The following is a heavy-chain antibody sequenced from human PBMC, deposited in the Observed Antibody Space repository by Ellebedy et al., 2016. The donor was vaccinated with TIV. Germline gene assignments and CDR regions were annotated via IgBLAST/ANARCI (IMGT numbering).Heavy chain of an antibody. CDR3: ARAHPPPAGVNWFDP. J-gene: IGHJ5*02. V-gene: IGHV4-34*01. CDR1: GGSFSGYY. CDR2: INHSGST. Sequence: MPSETLSLTCAVYGGSFSGYYWSWIRQPPGKGLEWIGEINHSGSTNCNPSLKSRVTISVDTSKNQFSLKLSSVTAADTAVYYYARAHPPPAGVNWFDPWGQGTLVTVSS. D-gene: IGHD2-2*01.